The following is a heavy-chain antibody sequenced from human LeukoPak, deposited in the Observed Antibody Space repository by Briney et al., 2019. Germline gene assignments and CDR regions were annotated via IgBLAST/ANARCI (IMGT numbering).Heavy chain of an antibody. CDR2: INWNGGST. D-gene: IGHD3-10*01. Sequence: GGSLRLSCAASGFTVSSNYMSWVRQAPGKGLEWVSGINWNGGSTGYADSVKGRFTISRDNAKNSLYLQMNSLRAEDTALYYCAILGRFNAFDIWGQGTMVTVSS. CDR1: GFTVSSNY. V-gene: IGHV3-20*04. CDR3: AILGRFNAFDI. J-gene: IGHJ3*02.